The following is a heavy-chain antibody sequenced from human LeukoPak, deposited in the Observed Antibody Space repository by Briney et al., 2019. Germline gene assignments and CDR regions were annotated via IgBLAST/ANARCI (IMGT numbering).Heavy chain of an antibody. V-gene: IGHV3-21*05. CDR2: ISSSRSDT. D-gene: IGHD6-13*01. CDR1: GFTCSSYS. Sequence: GGSLRLSCTASGFTCSSYSMNWVRQAPGKGLEWVSYISSSRSDTKYADSVKGRFTISRDNAKNSLYLQMNSLRAEDTAVYYCAKNAAAGRGRAFDIWGQGTLVTVSS. CDR3: AKNAAAGRGRAFDI. J-gene: IGHJ3*02.